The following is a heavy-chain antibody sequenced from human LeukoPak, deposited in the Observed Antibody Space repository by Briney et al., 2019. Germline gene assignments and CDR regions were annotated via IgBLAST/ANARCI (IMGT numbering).Heavy chain of an antibody. CDR2: ISGGGNT. V-gene: IGHV3-23*01. J-gene: IGHJ4*02. D-gene: IGHD6-13*01. CDR1: GFTFSSHA. CDR3: SGHGSSSY. Sequence: PGGPLRLSCTPSGFTFSSHAMSWVRQAPGKRLEWVSDISGGGNTYYAESVKGRFTISRDNSKNTLYLQMNSLRAEDTALYYASGHGSSSYWGQGTLVAVSS.